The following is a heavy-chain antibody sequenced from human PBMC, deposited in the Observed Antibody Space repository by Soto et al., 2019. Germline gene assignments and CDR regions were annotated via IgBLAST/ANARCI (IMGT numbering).Heavy chain of an antibody. Sequence: GGSLRLSCAASGFTFSSYWMHWVRQAPGKGLVWVSRINSDGSSTSYADSVKGRFTISRDNAKNTLYLQMNSLRAEDTAVYYRAREETYYYDSSGYYGGGAFDIWGQGTMVTVSS. CDR3: AREETYYYDSSGYYGGGAFDI. CDR1: GFTFSSYW. V-gene: IGHV3-74*01. D-gene: IGHD3-22*01. CDR2: INSDGSST. J-gene: IGHJ3*02.